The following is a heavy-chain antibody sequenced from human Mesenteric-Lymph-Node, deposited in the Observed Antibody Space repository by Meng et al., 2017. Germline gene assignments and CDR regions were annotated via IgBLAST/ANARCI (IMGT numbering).Heavy chain of an antibody. V-gene: IGHV1-18*01. CDR3: ARVEVGITSGDY. D-gene: IGHD1-26*01. J-gene: IGHJ4*02. CDR2: INAYNGDT. CDR1: GYTFTNYG. Sequence: QAQMVQPVGEVKKPGASVKVSCKASGYTFTNYGITWVRQAPGQGLGWMGWINAYNGDTNYAQTLQGRVTMTTDTSTSTAYMELRSLRSDDTAVYYCARVEVGITSGDYWGQGTLVTVSS.